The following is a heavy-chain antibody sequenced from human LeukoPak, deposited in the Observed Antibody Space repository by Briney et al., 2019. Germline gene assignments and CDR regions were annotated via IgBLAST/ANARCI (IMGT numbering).Heavy chain of an antibody. CDR1: GGSISSYY. Sequence: SETLSLTCTVSGGSISSYYWSLIRQPPGKGLEWIGYIYYSGSTNYNPSLKSRVTISVDTSKNQFSLKLSSVTAADTAVYYCARGASYITIFGVDNPFFDYWGQGTLVTVSS. V-gene: IGHV4-59*01. CDR2: IYYSGST. D-gene: IGHD3-3*01. J-gene: IGHJ4*02. CDR3: ARGASYITIFGVDNPFFDY.